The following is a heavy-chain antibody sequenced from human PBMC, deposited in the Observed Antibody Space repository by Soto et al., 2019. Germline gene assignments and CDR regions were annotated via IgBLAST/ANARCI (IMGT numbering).Heavy chain of an antibody. CDR2: IRSKAYGGTT. J-gene: IGHJ6*02. Sequence: GALRLCGTASVFTFGDYAMSWVRQAPGKGLEWVGFIRSKAYGGTTEYAASVKGRFTISRDDSKSIAYLQMNSLKTEDTAVYYCTRDRPVPGYYYYYSGMDVWGQGTTVTVSS. CDR3: TRDRPVPGYYYYYSGMDV. D-gene: IGHD2-2*01. CDR1: VFTFGDYA. V-gene: IGHV3-49*04.